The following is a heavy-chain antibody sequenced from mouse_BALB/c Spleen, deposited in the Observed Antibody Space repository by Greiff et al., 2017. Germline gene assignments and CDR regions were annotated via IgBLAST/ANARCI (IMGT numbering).Heavy chain of an antibody. Sequence: VQLQQSGAELAKPGASVKMSCKASGYTFTSYWMHWVKQRPGQGLEWIGYINPSTGYTEYNQKFKDKATLTADKSSSTAYMQLSSLISEDSAVYYCARSVRDYGPYYAMDYWGQGTSVTVSS. D-gene: IGHD2-4*01. CDR3: ARSVRDYGPYYAMDY. J-gene: IGHJ4*01. CDR2: INPSTGYT. CDR1: GYTFTSYW. V-gene: IGHV1-7*01.